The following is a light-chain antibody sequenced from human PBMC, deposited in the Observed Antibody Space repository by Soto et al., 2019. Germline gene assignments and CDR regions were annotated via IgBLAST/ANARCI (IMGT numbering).Light chain of an antibody. J-gene: IGLJ2*01. CDR1: QLGDKY. Sequence: SYELTQPPSVSVSSGQTASITCSGDQLGDKYVCWYQQRPGQSPVLVIHQDKKRPSGIPDRFSGSNSGNTATLTISGTQAMDEADYYCQAWDSSTVLFGGGTKVTVL. CDR2: QDK. V-gene: IGLV3-1*01. CDR3: QAWDSSTVL.